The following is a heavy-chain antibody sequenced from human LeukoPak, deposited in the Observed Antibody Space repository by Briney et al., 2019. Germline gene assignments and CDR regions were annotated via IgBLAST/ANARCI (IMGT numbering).Heavy chain of an antibody. V-gene: IGHV4-39*01. Sequence: PSETLSLTCTVSGVSISSSNSYWGWIRQPPGKGLEWIGSIYYSGNTYYNASLKSQVSISIDTSKNQFSLKLSSVTAADTAVYYCARKYRSYYYYMDVWGKGTTVIISS. CDR2: IYYSGNT. CDR1: GVSISSSNSY. CDR3: ARKYRSYYYYMDV. D-gene: IGHD3-16*02. J-gene: IGHJ6*03.